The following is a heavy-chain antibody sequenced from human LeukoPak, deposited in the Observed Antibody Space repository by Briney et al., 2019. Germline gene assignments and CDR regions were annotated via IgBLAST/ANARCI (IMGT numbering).Heavy chain of an antibody. CDR2: IYYSGST. CDR1: GGSISSYY. V-gene: IGHV4-59*01. CDR3: ARSGATSQAT. J-gene: IGHJ4*02. Sequence: SETLSLTCTVSGGSISSYYWSWIRQPPGKGLEWIGYIYYSGSTNYNPSLKSRVTISVDTSKNQFSLKLSSVTAADTAVYYCARSGATSQATWGQGTLVTVSS. D-gene: IGHD3-10*01.